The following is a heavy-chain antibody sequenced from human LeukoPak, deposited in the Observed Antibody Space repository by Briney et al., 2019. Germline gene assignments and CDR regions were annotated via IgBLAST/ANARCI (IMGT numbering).Heavy chain of an antibody. D-gene: IGHD1-26*01. CDR3: ARRLGATDTRFDY. Sequence: GAALEISCQGSGCLFTSYWIGRVRQLPGQGLERVGFIYPGDSDTRYSPSFQGQVSISADKSISTAYLQFNSLQASDTAIYYCARRLGATDTRFDYWGQGTQVTVSS. CDR2: IYPGDSDT. V-gene: IGHV5-51*01. CDR1: GCLFTSYW. J-gene: IGHJ4*02.